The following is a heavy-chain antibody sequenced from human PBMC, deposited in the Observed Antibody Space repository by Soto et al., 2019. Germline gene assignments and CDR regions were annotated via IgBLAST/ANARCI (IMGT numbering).Heavy chain of an antibody. Sequence: GESLKISCKGSGYSFTTYWIGWVRQMPGKGLEWMGVIHPYDSDTTYSPSFQGQVTFSVDKSISTAYLQWSSLRASDTAIYYCARRQTGDQKYFDSWGQGTLVTVSS. D-gene: IGHD7-27*01. CDR2: IHPYDSDT. J-gene: IGHJ4*02. CDR3: ARRQTGDQKYFDS. V-gene: IGHV5-51*01. CDR1: GYSFTTYW.